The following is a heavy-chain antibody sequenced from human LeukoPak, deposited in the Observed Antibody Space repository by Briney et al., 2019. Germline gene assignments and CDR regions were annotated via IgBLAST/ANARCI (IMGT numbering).Heavy chain of an antibody. CDR2: ISSSGSTR. D-gene: IGHD6-13*01. J-gene: IGHJ3*02. CDR3: ARGYSSSWYDAFDI. Sequence: PGGSLRLSCAASGFTFSDYYMSWIRQAPGKGLEWISYISSSGSTRYYADSVKGRFTISRDNAKNSLYLQMNSLRAEDTAVYYCARGYSSSWYDAFDIWGQGTMVTASS. V-gene: IGHV3-11*04. CDR1: GFTFSDYY.